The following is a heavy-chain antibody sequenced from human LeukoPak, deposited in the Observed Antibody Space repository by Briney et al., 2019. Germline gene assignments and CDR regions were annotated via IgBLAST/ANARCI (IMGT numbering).Heavy chain of an antibody. Sequence: PGGSLRLSCAASGFTFSSYWMSWVRQAPGKGLEWVANIKQDGSEKYYVDSVKGRFTISRDNAKNSLYLQMNSLTADDTAVYYCATSEYCSTSCAGGMDVWGKGTTVTVSS. CDR1: GFTFSSYW. D-gene: IGHD2-2*01. V-gene: IGHV3-7*03. CDR3: ATSEYCSTSCAGGMDV. CDR2: IKQDGSEK. J-gene: IGHJ6*04.